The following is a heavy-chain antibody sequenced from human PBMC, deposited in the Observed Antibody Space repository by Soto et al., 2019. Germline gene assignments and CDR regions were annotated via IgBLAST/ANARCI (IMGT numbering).Heavy chain of an antibody. V-gene: IGHV1-18*01. CDR1: GYTFTNYG. CDR3: ARDQAIAQFAY. J-gene: IGHJ4*02. D-gene: IGHD2-21*01. CDR2: INAYNGNT. Sequence: QVQLVQSGAEVKKPGASVKVSCKASGYTFTNYGIIWVRQAPGQGLECMGWINAYNGNTKYAQKLQGRVTMTTVTSTSTAYMVLRSLRSDDTAVYYCARDQAIAQFAYWGEGTLVTLSS.